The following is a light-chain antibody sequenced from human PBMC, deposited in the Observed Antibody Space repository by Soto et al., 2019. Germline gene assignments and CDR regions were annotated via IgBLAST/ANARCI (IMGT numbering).Light chain of an antibody. Sequence: SYELTQPPSVSVAPGKTARIPCGGDKIGSNSVHWYQQKPGQAPKLVIYYDSGRPSGIPERFSGSNSGNTATLTVSRVEARDEAVYYCHVWNTTLHVVFGGGTKLTVL. V-gene: IGLV3-21*04. J-gene: IGLJ2*01. CDR3: HVWNTTLHVV. CDR2: YDS. CDR1: KIGSNS.